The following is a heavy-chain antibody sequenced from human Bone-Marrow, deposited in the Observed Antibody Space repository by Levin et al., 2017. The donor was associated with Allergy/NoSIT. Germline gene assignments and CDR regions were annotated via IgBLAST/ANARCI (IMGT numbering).Heavy chain of an antibody. CDR1: GFTFMRYG. CDR2: ISFDGNNK. J-gene: IGHJ4*02. V-gene: IGHV3-30*18. Sequence: LSLTCAVSGFTFMRYGMHWVRQAPGKGLEWVASISFDGNNKYYGDAVQGRFTISRDNSKDTLYLQMSSLRAEDTAVYFCAKDDWDVAGPDYWGQGTLVTVS. D-gene: IGHD3-9*01. CDR3: AKDDWDVAGPDY.